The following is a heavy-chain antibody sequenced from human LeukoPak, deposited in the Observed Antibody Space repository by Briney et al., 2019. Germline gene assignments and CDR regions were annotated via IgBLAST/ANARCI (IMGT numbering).Heavy chain of an antibody. CDR3: AKWGYCSSTSCLGAFEY. V-gene: IGHV3-30*02. CDR1: GFTFRSSG. Sequence: PGGSLRLSCAASGFTFRSSGMHWVRQARGKGLEWVAFIRYDASSKYYADSVKGGFVISRDNSKNALSLQMNSLRAEDTAVYYCAKWGYCSSTSCLGAFEYWGQGTLVTVSS. J-gene: IGHJ4*02. CDR2: IRYDASSK. D-gene: IGHD2-2*01.